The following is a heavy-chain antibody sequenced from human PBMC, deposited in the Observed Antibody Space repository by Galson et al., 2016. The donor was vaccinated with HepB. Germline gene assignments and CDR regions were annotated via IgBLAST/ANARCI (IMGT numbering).Heavy chain of an antibody. V-gene: IGHV3-11*06. J-gene: IGHJ4*02. CDR2: ISSRGTYT. Sequence: SLRLSCAASGFTFSDYSMNWIRQAPGKGLQWVSFISSRGTYTKYADSVKGRFTISRDNARNSLFLQMNSLRAEDTAVYYCARRGVYCSSTSCYGLEFDYWGQGTLVTGSS. CDR3: ARRGVYCSSTSCYGLEFDY. D-gene: IGHD2-2*01. CDR1: GFTFSDYS.